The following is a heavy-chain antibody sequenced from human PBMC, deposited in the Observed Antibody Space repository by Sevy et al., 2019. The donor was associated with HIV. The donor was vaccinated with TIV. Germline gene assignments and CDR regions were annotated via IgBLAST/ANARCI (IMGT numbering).Heavy chain of an antibody. Sequence: GGSLRLSCAASGFTFSNYGMHWVRQAPGKGLEWVALIRFDASTKYYKDSVKGRFTVSRDNAKNILYLQMNSLRPEDTAVYYLAKDLTGRYTSSSGDFDYWGQGTLVTVSS. CDR3: AKDLTGRYTSSSGDFDY. J-gene: IGHJ4*02. V-gene: IGHV3-30*02. CDR2: IRFDASTK. D-gene: IGHD6-6*01. CDR1: GFTFSNYG.